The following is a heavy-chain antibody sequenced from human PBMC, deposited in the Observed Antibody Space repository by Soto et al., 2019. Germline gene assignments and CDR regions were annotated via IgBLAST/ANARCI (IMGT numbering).Heavy chain of an antibody. Sequence: LRETLSLTCAVSGGSISDTNWWTWVRQTPGKGLEWIGEIYHSGSPTYSPSLRGRATISVDTSKNQFSLNLISVTAADTAVYYCRRSSRYSTEVWGQGITVTVSS. CDR1: GGSISDTNW. CDR2: IYHSGSP. CDR3: RRSSRYSTEV. D-gene: IGHD6-19*01. J-gene: IGHJ6*02. V-gene: IGHV4-4*03.